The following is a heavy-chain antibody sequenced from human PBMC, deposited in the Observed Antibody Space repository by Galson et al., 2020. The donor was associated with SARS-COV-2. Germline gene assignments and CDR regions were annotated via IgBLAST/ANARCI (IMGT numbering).Heavy chain of an antibody. CDR2: IDWDDDK. J-gene: IGHJ5*02. V-gene: IGHV2-70*01. CDR1: GFSLSTSGMC. D-gene: IGHD3-3*01. Sequence: TLSLTCTFSGFSLSTSGMCVSWIRQPPGKALEWLALIDWDDDKYYSTSLKTRLTISKDTSKNQVVLTMTNMDPVDTATYYCARNQLRFLEWLPFDPWGQGTLVTVSS. CDR3: ARNQLRFLEWLPFDP.